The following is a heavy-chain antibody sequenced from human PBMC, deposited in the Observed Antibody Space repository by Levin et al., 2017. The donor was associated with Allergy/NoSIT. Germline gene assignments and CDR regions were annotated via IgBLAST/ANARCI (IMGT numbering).Heavy chain of an antibody. D-gene: IGHD6-19*01. J-gene: IGHJ4*02. CDR2: ISDSGNTR. V-gene: IGHV3-48*02. CDR1: GFTFSNCN. CDR3: ARDPSSSGWYAPYFDN. Sequence: SGGSLRLSCAASGFTFSNCNMNWVRQAPGKGLEWVSYISDSGNTRYYADSVKGRFTISRDNAKNSLFLQMNSLRDEDTAVYYCARDPSSSGWYAPYFDNWGQGTLVTVSS.